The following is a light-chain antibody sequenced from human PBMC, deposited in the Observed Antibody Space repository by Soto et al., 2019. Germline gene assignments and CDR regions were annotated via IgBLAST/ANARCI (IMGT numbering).Light chain of an antibody. V-gene: IGKV1-5*01. Sequence: DIQMTQSPSTLSTSVGDRVTITCRASQSISSWLAWYQQKPGKPPKLLIYDASSLERGVPSRFSGSGSGTEFTLTISSLQPDDFATYYCQQYMSYSFGQGTKVDIK. CDR3: QQYMSYS. J-gene: IGKJ1*01. CDR2: DAS. CDR1: QSISSW.